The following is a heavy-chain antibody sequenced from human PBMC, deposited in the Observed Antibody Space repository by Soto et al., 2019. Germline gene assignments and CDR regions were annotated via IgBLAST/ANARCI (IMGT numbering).Heavy chain of an antibody. V-gene: IGHV1-3*01. Sequence: ASVKVSCKASGYTFTSYAMHWVRQAPGQRLEWMGWINAGNGNTLYADSVKGRFTISRDNSQNTLFLQMTSLRADDTAVYYCAKGEYPFASEGGQGALVTVSS. CDR1: GYTFTSYA. CDR2: INAGNGNT. D-gene: IGHD4-17*01. J-gene: IGHJ4*02. CDR3: AKGEYPFASE.